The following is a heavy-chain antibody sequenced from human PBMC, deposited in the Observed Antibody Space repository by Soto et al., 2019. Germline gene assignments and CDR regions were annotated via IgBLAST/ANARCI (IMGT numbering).Heavy chain of an antibody. Sequence: SETLSLTCTVSGASIGNGDYYWSWIRQPPGKGLEWIGYIYYRGDTYYNPSLKSRLTISIDTPKNQISLTLSSVTAADTAVYYCARAFDDSSGYYGGLGYWGQGTLVTVSS. CDR1: GASIGNGDYY. CDR2: IYYRGDT. CDR3: ARAFDDSSGYYGGLGY. D-gene: IGHD3-22*01. J-gene: IGHJ4*02. V-gene: IGHV4-30-4*01.